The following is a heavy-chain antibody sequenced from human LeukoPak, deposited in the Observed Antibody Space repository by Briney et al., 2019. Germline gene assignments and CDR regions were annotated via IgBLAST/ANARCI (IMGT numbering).Heavy chain of an antibody. D-gene: IGHD6-13*01. CDR1: GFTFSTYW. Sequence: GGSLRLSCAASGFTFSTYWMHWVRQAPGKGLVWVSRVNGDGSSTNFADSVKGRFTISRDNAKNTLYLQMNSLRAEDTAVYYCARDGIAAVDFDYWGQGILVTVSS. CDR3: ARDGIAAVDFDY. V-gene: IGHV3-74*01. J-gene: IGHJ4*02. CDR2: VNGDGSST.